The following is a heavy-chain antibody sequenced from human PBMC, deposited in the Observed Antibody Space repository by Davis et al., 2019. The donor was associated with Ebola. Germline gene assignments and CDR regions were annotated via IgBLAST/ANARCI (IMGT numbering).Heavy chain of an antibody. V-gene: IGHV3-23*01. CDR3: ATELGGFYYYYGMDV. D-gene: IGHD3-10*01. J-gene: IGHJ6*02. Sequence: ETLSLTCTVSGGSISSYYWSWVRQAPGKGLEWVSAISGSGGSTYYADSVKGRFTISRDNSKNTLYLQMNSLRAEDTAVYYCATELGGFYYYYGMDVWGQGTTVTVSS. CDR2: ISGSGGST. CDR1: GGSISSYY.